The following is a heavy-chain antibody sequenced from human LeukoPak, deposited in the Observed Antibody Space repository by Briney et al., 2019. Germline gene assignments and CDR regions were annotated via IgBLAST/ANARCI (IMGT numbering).Heavy chain of an antibody. CDR1: GFTFSSYG. J-gene: IGHJ4*02. CDR3: ARPGAFGVVINYYFDY. V-gene: IGHV3-30*03. CDR2: ISYDGSNK. Sequence: GGSLRLSCAASGFTFSSYGMHWVRQAPGKGLEWVAVISYDGSNKYYADSVKGRFTISRDNSKNTLYLQMNSLRAEDTAVYYCARPGAFGVVINYYFDYWGQGTLVTVSS. D-gene: IGHD3-3*01.